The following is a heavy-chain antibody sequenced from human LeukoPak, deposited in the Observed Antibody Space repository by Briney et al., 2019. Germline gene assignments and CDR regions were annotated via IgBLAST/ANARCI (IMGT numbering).Heavy chain of an antibody. CDR3: AKESARVLWFGDRKDYFDY. CDR2: ISCSGGST. V-gene: IGHV3-23*01. CDR1: GFTFSSYA. D-gene: IGHD3-10*01. Sequence: GGSLRLSCAASGFTFSSYAMSWVRQAPGKGLEWVSAISCSGGSTYYADSVKGRFTISRDNSKNTLYLQMNSLRAEDTAVYYCAKESARVLWFGDRKDYFDYWGQGTLVTVSS. J-gene: IGHJ4*02.